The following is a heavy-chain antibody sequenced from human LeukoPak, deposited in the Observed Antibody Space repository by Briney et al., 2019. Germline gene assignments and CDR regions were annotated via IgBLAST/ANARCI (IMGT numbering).Heavy chain of an antibody. V-gene: IGHV4-59*12. Sequence: SETLSLTCTVSGGSISSYYWSWIRQPPEKGLEWIGYIYYSRTTNYNPSLKSRVTMSVDTSKNQFSLKLSSVTAADTAVYYCARENQVAFDIWGQGTMVTVSS. CDR1: GGSISSYY. CDR2: IYYSRTT. CDR3: ARENQVAFDI. J-gene: IGHJ3*02.